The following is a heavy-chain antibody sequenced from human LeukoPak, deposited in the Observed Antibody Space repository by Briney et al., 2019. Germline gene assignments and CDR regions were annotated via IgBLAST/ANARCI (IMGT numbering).Heavy chain of an antibody. CDR2: IYYSGST. D-gene: IGHD4-17*01. CDR1: GESISGFY. CDR3: ARVDDYGDYNWFDP. Sequence: SETLSLTCTVSGESISGFYWTWIRQLPGKGLEWIGYIYYSGSTNYNPSLKSRVTISVDTSKNQFSLKLSSVTAADTAVYYCARVDDYGDYNWFDPWGQGTLVTVSS. J-gene: IGHJ5*02. V-gene: IGHV4-59*01.